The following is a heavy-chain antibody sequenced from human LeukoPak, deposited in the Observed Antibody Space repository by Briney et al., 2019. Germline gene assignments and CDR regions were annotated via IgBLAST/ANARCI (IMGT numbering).Heavy chain of an antibody. Sequence: SVKVSCKASGYTFTGYYMHWVRQAPGQGLEWMGWINPNSGGTNYAQKFQGRVTMTRDTSISTAYMELSRLRSDDTAVYYCAREWGEGDYYGSEQGYWGQGTLVTVSS. CDR3: AREWGEGDYYGSEQGY. CDR2: INPNSGGT. D-gene: IGHD3-10*01. CDR1: GYTFTGYY. V-gene: IGHV1-2*02. J-gene: IGHJ4*02.